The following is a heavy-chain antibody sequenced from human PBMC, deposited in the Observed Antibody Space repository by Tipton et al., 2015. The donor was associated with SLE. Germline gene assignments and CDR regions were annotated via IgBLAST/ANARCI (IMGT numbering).Heavy chain of an antibody. CDR3: ARDAHGYYSGWMDY. CDR2: VYISGDT. Sequence: TLSLTCTVSGGSISSYYWNWIRQAAGKGLEWIGRVYISGDTNYNPSVQRRVTMSVDTSKNQFSLILSSVTAADTAVYYCARDAHGYYSGWMDYWGQGTLVTVSS. CDR1: GGSISSYY. V-gene: IGHV4-4*07. J-gene: IGHJ4*02. D-gene: IGHD2-15*01.